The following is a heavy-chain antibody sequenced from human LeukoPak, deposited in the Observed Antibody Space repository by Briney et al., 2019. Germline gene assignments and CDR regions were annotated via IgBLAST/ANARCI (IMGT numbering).Heavy chain of an antibody. D-gene: IGHD6-19*01. CDR3: ARDLGGIAVASNWFDP. J-gene: IGHJ5*02. V-gene: IGHV3-30*03. Sequence: PGGSLRLSCTASRFIFSDYGMHWVRQAPGKGLEWVAVVSYSGTTTYYADSVRGRFTVSRDNAKNTLYLQMNSLRAEDTAVYYCARDLGGIAVASNWFDPWGQGTLVTVSS. CDR1: RFIFSDYG. CDR2: VSYSGTTT.